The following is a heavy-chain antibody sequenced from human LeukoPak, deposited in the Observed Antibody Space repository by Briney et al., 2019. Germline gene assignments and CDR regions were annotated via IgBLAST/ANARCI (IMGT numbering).Heavy chain of an antibody. D-gene: IGHD1-26*01. Sequence: PGRSLRLSCAASGFTFSSYGMHWVRQAPGKGLEWVAVISYEGSNKYYADSVKGRFTISRDNSKNTLYLQMNSLRAEDTAVYYCAKDLVGAPQFDYWGQGTLVTVSS. V-gene: IGHV3-30*18. CDR3: AKDLVGAPQFDY. J-gene: IGHJ4*02. CDR1: GFTFSSYG. CDR2: ISYEGSNK.